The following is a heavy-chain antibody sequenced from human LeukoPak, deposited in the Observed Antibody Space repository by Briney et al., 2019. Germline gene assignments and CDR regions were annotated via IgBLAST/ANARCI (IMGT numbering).Heavy chain of an antibody. D-gene: IGHD2-15*01. J-gene: IGHJ4*02. CDR1: GFTVSSNY. V-gene: IGHV3-53*01. CDR3: ARDLPICSGGSCYTGPFDY. CDR2: IYSGGST. Sequence: PGGSLRLSCAASGFTVSSNYMSWVRQAPGKGLEWVSVIYSGGSTYYADSVKGRFTISRDNSKNTLYLQMNSLGAEDTAVYYCARDLPICSGGSCYTGPFDYWGQGTLVTVSS.